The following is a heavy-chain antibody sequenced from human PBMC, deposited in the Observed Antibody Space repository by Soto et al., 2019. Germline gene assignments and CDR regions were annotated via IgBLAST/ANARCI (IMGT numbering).Heavy chain of an antibody. CDR3: AREVLLWFGELSPYFDY. J-gene: IGHJ4*02. V-gene: IGHV4-31*03. D-gene: IGHD3-10*01. CDR1: GGSISSGGYY. Sequence: KPSETLSLTCTVSGGSISSGGYYWSWIRQHPGKGLEWIGYIYYSGSTYYNPSLKSRVTISVDTSKNQFSLKLSSVTAADTAVYYCAREVLLWFGELSPYFDYWGQGTLVTVSS. CDR2: IYYSGST.